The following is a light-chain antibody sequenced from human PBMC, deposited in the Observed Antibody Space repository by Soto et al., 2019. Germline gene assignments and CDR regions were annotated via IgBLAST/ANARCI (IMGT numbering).Light chain of an antibody. CDR2: EVN. CDR3: CSSVGGPNWV. J-gene: IGLJ3*02. CDR1: SSDVGSYER. Sequence: QSALTQPASVSGSPGQSIAISCTGTSSDVGSYERVSWYQQHPGKAPTLMIYEVNKRPSGVSNRFSGSKSGNTASLTISGLQAEDEADYYCCSSVGGPNWVLGGGTKLTVL. V-gene: IGLV2-23*02.